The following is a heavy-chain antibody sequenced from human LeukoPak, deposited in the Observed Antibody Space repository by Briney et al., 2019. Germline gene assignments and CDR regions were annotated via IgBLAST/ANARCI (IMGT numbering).Heavy chain of an antibody. CDR2: ISGSSGNT. D-gene: IGHD3-22*01. CDR1: RFSFSSYA. CDR3: AKGAPYYYDSSGYGGAFDI. J-gene: IGHJ3*02. Sequence: GGSLRLSCAASRFSFSSYAMTWVRQAPGKGLEWVSTISGSSGNTYYADSVKGRFTISRDNSKNTLYLQINSLRAEDTAVYYCAKGAPYYYDSSGYGGAFDIWGQGTMVTVSS. V-gene: IGHV3-23*01.